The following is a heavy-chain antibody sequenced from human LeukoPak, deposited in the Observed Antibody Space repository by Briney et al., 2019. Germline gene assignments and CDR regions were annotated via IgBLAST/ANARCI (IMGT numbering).Heavy chain of an antibody. Sequence: GGSLRLSCAVSGFSFSSYSMNWVRQAPGKGLEWVSSISSGTSYIHYADSVKGRFTTSRDNAKNSLYLQMNSLRADDTAVYYCARDNHDSFDYWGQGTLVTVSS. CDR2: ISSGTSYI. V-gene: IGHV3-21*06. J-gene: IGHJ4*02. CDR3: ARDNHDSFDY. D-gene: IGHD3-22*01. CDR1: GFSFSSYS.